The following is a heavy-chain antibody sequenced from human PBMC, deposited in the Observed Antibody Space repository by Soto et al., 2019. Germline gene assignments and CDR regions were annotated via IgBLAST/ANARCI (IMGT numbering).Heavy chain of an antibody. CDR2: IKQDESEK. CDR3: ARGDYCARRFDY. Sequence: PGGSLRLSCAVSGFPFSSYWMSWVRQAPGKGLEWVATIKQDESEKYYVDSVKGRFTVSRDNAKKSLYLQMNSLRVEDTAFYYCARGDYCARRFDYWGQGTLVTVSS. D-gene: IGHD3-22*01. CDR1: GFPFSSYW. J-gene: IGHJ4*02. V-gene: IGHV3-7*03.